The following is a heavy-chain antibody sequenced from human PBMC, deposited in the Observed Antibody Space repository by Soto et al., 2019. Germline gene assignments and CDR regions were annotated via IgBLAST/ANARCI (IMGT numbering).Heavy chain of an antibody. CDR2: ISGDASRL. D-gene: IGHD3-10*01. CDR3: ARDRDDGWFVRDV. V-gene: IGHV3-30*03. J-gene: IGHJ6*02. Sequence: QVQLVESGGGVVQPGTSLRLSCVASGFGFNFFGIHWVRQAPGKGLEWVAGISGDASRLYYADDLKGRVTISRANSENTLYLQMNRLRPADTALYYCARDRDDGWFVRDVWGQGTTVTV. CDR1: GFGFNFFG.